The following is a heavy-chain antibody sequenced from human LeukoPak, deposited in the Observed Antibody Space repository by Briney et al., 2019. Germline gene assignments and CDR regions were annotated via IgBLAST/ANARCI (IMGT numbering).Heavy chain of an antibody. Sequence: PGGSLRLSRAASGFTFSAFAMHWARQAPGKGLEWVAAISYDASNKYYAVSVRGRFTISRGNSRNTLFLQMNSLRADDTAVYYCARGTTDIVAEISDAFDIWGQGTVVTVSS. CDR3: ARGTTDIVAEISDAFDI. D-gene: IGHD5-12*01. V-gene: IGHV3-30-3*01. CDR1: GFTFSAFA. J-gene: IGHJ3*02. CDR2: ISYDASNK.